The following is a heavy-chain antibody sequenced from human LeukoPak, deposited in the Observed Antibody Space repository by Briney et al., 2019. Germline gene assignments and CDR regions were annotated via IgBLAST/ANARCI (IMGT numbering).Heavy chain of an antibody. CDR3: ARVDSTSPNAPGWFDP. J-gene: IGHJ5*02. CDR1: GGSISSGGYY. D-gene: IGHD2-2*01. CDR2: IYYSGST. Sequence: PSETLSLTCTVSGGSISSGGYYWSWIRQHPGKGLEWIGYIYYSGSTYYNPSLKSRVTVSVDTSKNQFSLKLSSVTAADTAVYYCARVDSTSPNAPGWFDPWGQGTLVTVSS. V-gene: IGHV4-31*03.